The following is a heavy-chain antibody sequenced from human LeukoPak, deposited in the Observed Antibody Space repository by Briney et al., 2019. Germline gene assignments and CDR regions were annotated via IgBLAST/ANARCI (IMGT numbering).Heavy chain of an antibody. J-gene: IGHJ4*02. Sequence: GGSLRLSCAASGFTFSSHWMSWVRQAPGKGLEWVAIIKTDGSDEDYVDAVKGRFTISRDNAKNCLYLQMNNLRAEDTAVYYCARDWNGSGWPTDYWGQGTLVTVSA. CDR3: ARDWNGSGWPTDY. CDR1: GFTFSSHW. V-gene: IGHV3-7*05. D-gene: IGHD6-19*01. CDR2: IKTDGSDE.